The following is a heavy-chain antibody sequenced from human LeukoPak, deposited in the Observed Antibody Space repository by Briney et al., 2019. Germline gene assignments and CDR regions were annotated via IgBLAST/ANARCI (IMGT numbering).Heavy chain of an antibody. D-gene: IGHD1-1*01. CDR3: ARGGGDWNDAYQNAFDI. CDR1: GGSFSGSY. CDR2: IIHSGST. V-gene: IGHV4-34*01. J-gene: IGHJ3*02. Sequence: SETLSLTCAVYGGSFSGSYWSWIRQSPGKGLEWIGEIIHSGSTTYNPSLKSRVTISIDTSKNQFSLKLSSVTAADTAVYYCARGGGDWNDAYQNAFDIWDQGTMGTASS.